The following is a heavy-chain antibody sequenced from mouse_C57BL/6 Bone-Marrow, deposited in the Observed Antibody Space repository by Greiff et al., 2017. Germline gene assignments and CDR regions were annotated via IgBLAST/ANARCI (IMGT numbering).Heavy chain of an antibody. CDR2: ISSGGSYT. CDR1: GFTFSSYG. Sequence: EVQVVESGGDLVKPGGSLKLSCAASGFTFSSYGMSWVRQTPDKRLEWVATISSGGSYTYYPDSVKGRFTISRDNAKNTLYLQMSSLKSEDTAMYYCARQGGNYVRGAMDYWGQGTSVTVSS. CDR3: ARQGGNYVRGAMDY. V-gene: IGHV5-6*01. D-gene: IGHD2-1*01. J-gene: IGHJ4*01.